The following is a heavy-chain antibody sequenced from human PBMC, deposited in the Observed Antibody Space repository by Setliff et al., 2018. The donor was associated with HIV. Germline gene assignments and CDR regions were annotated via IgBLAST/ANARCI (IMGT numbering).Heavy chain of an antibody. Sequence: SETLSLTCVVSGYSISSGYFWGWIRQPPGKGLEWIGNINHGGGSTYYNPSLKSRVTISLDTSKTQFSLKLSSVTAADTAVYYCARVSSTYWYSIFRNYYYHMDVWGKGTTVTVSS. CDR3: ARVSSTYWYSIFRNYYYHMDV. J-gene: IGHJ6*03. CDR2: INHGGGST. CDR1: GYSISSGYF. D-gene: IGHD2-8*02. V-gene: IGHV4-38-2*01.